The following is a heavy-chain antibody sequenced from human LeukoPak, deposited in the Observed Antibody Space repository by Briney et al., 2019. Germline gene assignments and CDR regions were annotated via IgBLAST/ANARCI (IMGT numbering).Heavy chain of an antibody. V-gene: IGHV4-39*07. Sequence: PSQTLSLTCSVSGGSISGSRYYWGWIRQPPAKGLEWVATVNDGGSALYNPSLRSRVTISVDTSKNQFSLKLSSVTAADTAVYYCAILYSSSSISSWYYYYMDVWGKGTTVTVSS. CDR3: AILYSSSSISSWYYYYMDV. CDR1: GGSISGSRYY. D-gene: IGHD6-13*01. J-gene: IGHJ6*03. CDR2: VNDGGSA.